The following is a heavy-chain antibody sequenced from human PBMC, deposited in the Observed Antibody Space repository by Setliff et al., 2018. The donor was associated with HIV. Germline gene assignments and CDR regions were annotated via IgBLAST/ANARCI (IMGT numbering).Heavy chain of an antibody. Sequence: PSETLSLTCTVSGGSIWNYYWSWIRQPPGKGLEWIGTIYYSGSTYYNPSLKSRVTMSIDTSTQQFFLNVTSVTAADTAVYYCAGFSYNFWVYRFDHWGQGALVTVSS. V-gene: IGHV4-59*04. D-gene: IGHD3-3*01. CDR2: IYYSGST. J-gene: IGHJ4*02. CDR3: AGFSYNFWVYRFDH. CDR1: GGSIWNYY.